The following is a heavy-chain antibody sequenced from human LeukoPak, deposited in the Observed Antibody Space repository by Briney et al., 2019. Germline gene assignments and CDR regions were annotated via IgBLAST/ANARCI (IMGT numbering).Heavy chain of an antibody. D-gene: IGHD2-2*01. J-gene: IGHJ6*03. CDR2: INHSGST. Sequence: SETLSLTCAVYGGSFSGYYWSWIRQPPGKGLEWIGEINHSGSTNYNPSLKSRVTISVDTSKNQFSLKLSSVTAADTAVYYCARLQWGAYIVVVPAAMDVWGKGTTVTVSS. V-gene: IGHV4-34*01. CDR1: GGSFSGYY. CDR3: ARLQWGAYIVVVPAAMDV.